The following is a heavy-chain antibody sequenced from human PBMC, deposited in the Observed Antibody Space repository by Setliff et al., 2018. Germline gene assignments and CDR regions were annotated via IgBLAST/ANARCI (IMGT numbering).Heavy chain of an antibody. CDR1: GFTFVNYW. CDR2: VNSDGSST. CDR3: ARYFRSFD. D-gene: IGHD3-9*01. J-gene: IGHJ4*02. Sequence: PGGSLRLSCAASGFTFVNYWMHWVRQAPGKGLVWVSRVNSDGSSTIYADSVKGRFTISRDNAENTLYLQMNSLRAEDTAVYYCARYFRSFDWGQGTLVTVSS. V-gene: IGHV3-74*01.